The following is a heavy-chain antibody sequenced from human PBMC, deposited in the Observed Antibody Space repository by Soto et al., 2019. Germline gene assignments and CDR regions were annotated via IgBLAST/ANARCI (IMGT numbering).Heavy chain of an antibody. CDR1: GGTFSSYA. CDR2: IIPIFGTA. D-gene: IGHD2-15*01. J-gene: IGHJ6*02. V-gene: IGHV1-69*13. CDR3: ARGSKAPSLVVVVDANQHYGMDV. Sequence: ASVKVSCKASGGTFSSYAISWVRQAPGQGLEWMGGIIPIFGTANYAQKFQGRVTITADESTSTAYMELSSLRSEDTAVYYCARGSKAPSLVVVVDANQHYGMDVWGQGTTVTVSS.